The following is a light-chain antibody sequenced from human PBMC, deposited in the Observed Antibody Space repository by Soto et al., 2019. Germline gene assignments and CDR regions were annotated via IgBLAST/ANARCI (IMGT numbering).Light chain of an antibody. Sequence: EIVLTQSPGTLSLSPGDRGPLSCRASQSISSSYLAWYQQKPGQAPRLLIYGASRRATGIADRFSGSGSGTDFTLTISRLDPEDFAVYYCQQYGGSPWTFGQGTKV. J-gene: IGKJ1*01. CDR3: QQYGGSPWT. CDR2: GAS. V-gene: IGKV3-20*01. CDR1: QSISSSY.